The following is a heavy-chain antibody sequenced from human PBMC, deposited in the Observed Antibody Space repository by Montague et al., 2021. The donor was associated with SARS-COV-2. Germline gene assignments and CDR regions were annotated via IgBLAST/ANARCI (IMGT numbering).Heavy chain of an antibody. J-gene: IGHJ6*02. CDR2: TYYRSKWYN. CDR1: GDSVSSNSAA. Sequence: CAIPGDSVSSNSAAWNWIRQSPSRGLEWLGRTYYRSKWYNDYAVSVKSRITINPDTSKNQFSLQLNSVTPEDTAVYYCARGLWFGELLSLYYYYGMDVWGQGTLVIVSS. CDR3: ARGLWFGELLSLYYYYGMDV. D-gene: IGHD3-10*01. V-gene: IGHV6-1*01.